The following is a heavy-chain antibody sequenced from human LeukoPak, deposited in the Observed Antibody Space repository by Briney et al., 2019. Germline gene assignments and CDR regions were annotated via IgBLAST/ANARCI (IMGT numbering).Heavy chain of an antibody. CDR1: GFTFSNYA. CDR3: ARRAGAYSHPYDY. J-gene: IGHJ4*02. V-gene: IGHV3-23*01. Sequence: PGGSLRLSCAASGFTFSNYAMSWVRQSPGKGLEWVSALGGSGGSTYYADSVKGRFTISRDNSKNTLYLQMNSLRAEDTAVYYCARRAGAYSHPYDYWGQGTLVTVSS. D-gene: IGHD4/OR15-4a*01. CDR2: LGGSGGST.